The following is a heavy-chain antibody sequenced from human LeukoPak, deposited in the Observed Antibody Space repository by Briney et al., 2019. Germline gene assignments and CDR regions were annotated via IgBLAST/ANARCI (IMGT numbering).Heavy chain of an antibody. Sequence: GGPLRLSCAASGFTFSSYSMTWVRQAPGKGLEWVSYISSSSSTIYYADSVKGRFTISRDNAKNSLYLHMNSLRAEDTAVYYCARISYTSGNDFDYWGQGTLVTVSS. CDR3: ARISYTSGNDFDY. D-gene: IGHD6-19*01. J-gene: IGHJ4*02. CDR1: GFTFSSYS. CDR2: ISSSSSTI. V-gene: IGHV3-48*01.